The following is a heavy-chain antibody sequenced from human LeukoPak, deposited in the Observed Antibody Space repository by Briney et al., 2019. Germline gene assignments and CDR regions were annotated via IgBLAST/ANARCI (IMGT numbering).Heavy chain of an antibody. CDR3: VSFYETY. CDR2: INSDGSWT. D-gene: IGHD2-2*01. V-gene: IGHV3-74*01. J-gene: IGHJ4*02. Sequence: GGSLRLSCAASGNYWMHWVRQAHGKGLVRVSHINSDGSWTSYADSVKGRFTISKDNAKNTVYLQMNNLRAEDTAVYYCVSFYETYWGRGTLVTV. CDR1: GNYW.